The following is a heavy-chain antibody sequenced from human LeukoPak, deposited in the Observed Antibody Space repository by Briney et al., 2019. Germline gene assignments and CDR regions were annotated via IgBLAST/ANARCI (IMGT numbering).Heavy chain of an antibody. CDR1: GYTFTSYY. CDR2: INPSGGST. CDR3: AREGRDIVVVPADYYYGMDV. J-gene: IGHJ6*02. D-gene: IGHD2-2*01. V-gene: IGHV1-46*01. Sequence: GASVKVSCKASGYTFTSYYMHWVRQAPGQGLEWMGIINPSGGSTSYAQKFQGRVTITRDTSASTAYMELSSLRSEDTAVYYCAREGRDIVVVPADYYYGMDVWGQGTTVTVSS.